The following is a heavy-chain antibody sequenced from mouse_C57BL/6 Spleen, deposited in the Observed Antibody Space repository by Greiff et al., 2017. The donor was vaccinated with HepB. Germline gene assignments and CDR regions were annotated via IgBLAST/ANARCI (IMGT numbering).Heavy chain of an antibody. V-gene: IGHV1-81*01. CDR1: GYTFTSYG. CDR2: IYPRSGNT. J-gene: IGHJ2*01. Sequence: QVQLQQSGAELARPGASVKLSCKASGYTFTSYGISWVKQRTGQGLEWIGEIYPRSGNTYYNEKFKGKATLTADKSSSTAYMELRSLTSEDSAVYFCARPTGPYYCDYWGQGTTLTVSS. D-gene: IGHD1-1*01. CDR3: ARPTGPYYCDY.